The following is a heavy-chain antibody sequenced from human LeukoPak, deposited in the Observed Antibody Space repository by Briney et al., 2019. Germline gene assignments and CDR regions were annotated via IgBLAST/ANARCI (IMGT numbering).Heavy chain of an antibody. CDR3: ARDRALVHYGMDV. D-gene: IGHD4/OR15-4a*01. J-gene: IGHJ6*02. V-gene: IGHV3-21*01. CDR1: GLTFGSYS. Sequence: GGSLRLSCAASGLTFGSYSMNWVRQAPGKGLEWVSPISSSSSYIYYVDSVKGRFTISRDNPKNTLYLQMNSLRADDTAVYYCARDRALVHYGMDVWGQGTRVTVSS. CDR2: ISSSSSYI.